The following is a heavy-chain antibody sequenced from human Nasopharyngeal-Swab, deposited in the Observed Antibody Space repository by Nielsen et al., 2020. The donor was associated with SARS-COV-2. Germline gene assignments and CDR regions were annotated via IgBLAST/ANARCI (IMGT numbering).Heavy chain of an antibody. Sequence: GESLKISCAVSGFTFTNYWMHWVRRTQGKGLGWVSRINIDGSRTGYADSVKGRFTISRDNAKNTLFLQMNSLRAEDTAVYYCARVLDYYDSSGYDTWDVFALWGQGTMVTVSS. CDR3: ARVLDYYDSSGYDTWDVFAL. D-gene: IGHD3-22*01. CDR2: INIDGSRT. CDR1: GFTFTNYW. J-gene: IGHJ3*01. V-gene: IGHV3-74*01.